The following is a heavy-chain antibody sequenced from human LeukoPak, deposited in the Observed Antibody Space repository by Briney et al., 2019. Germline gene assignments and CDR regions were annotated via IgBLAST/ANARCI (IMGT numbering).Heavy chain of an antibody. CDR3: ARGGGTTGTTVPLWWFDP. J-gene: IGHJ5*02. CDR1: EYTFTGYY. V-gene: IGHV1-2*02. CDR2: INPRSGDT. Sequence: ASVKVSCKASEYTFTGYYWHWVRQAPGHGPEWMGWINPRSGDTNYAQKFQGRVTMTRDTSISTAYMELSSLRSEDTAVYYCARGGGTTGTTVPLWWFDPWGQGTLVTVSS. D-gene: IGHD1-1*01.